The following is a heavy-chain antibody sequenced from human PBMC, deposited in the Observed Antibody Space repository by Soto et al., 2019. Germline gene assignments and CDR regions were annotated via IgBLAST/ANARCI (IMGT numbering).Heavy chain of an antibody. D-gene: IGHD5-18*01. CDR2: IIPMFGTA. CDR1: GGTFSTYA. V-gene: IGHV1-69*12. J-gene: IGHJ4*02. Sequence: QVQLVQSGAEVKKPESSVKVSCKAPGGTFSTYAISWVRQAPGQGLEWMGGIIPMFGTANYAQRFQDRVTITADESTNTVYRERSSPRSEDTAVYFCASGIQLWLRRINNGYSGWGQGTLVTVSS. CDR3: ASGIQLWLRRINNGYSG.